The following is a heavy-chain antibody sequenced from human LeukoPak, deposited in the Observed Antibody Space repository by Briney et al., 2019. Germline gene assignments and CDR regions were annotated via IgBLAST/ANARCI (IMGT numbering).Heavy chain of an antibody. CDR2: INPNSGGT. CDR1: GHTFTGYY. V-gene: IGHV1-2*06. J-gene: IGHJ3*02. CDR3: ARASYEGAFDI. Sequence: ASVKVSCKASGHTFTGYYMHWVRQAPGQGLEWMGRINPNSGGTNYAQKFQGRVTMTTDTSTSTAYMELRSLRSDDTAVYYCARASYEGAFDIWGQGTMVTVSS. D-gene: IGHD3-3*01.